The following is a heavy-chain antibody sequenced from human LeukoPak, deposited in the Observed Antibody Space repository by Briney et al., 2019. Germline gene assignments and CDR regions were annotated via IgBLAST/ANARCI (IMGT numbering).Heavy chain of an antibody. D-gene: IGHD3-3*01. CDR2: INHSGST. V-gene: IGHV4-34*01. Sequence: SETLSLTCAVYGESFSGYYWSWIRQPPGKGLGWIGEINHSGSTNYNPSLKSRVRISVDTSKNQFSLKLSSVTAADTAVYYCARGQGYDFWSGPNWFDPWGQGTLVTVSS. J-gene: IGHJ5*02. CDR1: GESFSGYY. CDR3: ARGQGYDFWSGPNWFDP.